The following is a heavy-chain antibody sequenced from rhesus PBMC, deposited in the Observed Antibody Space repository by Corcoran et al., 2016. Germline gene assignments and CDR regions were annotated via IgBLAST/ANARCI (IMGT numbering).Heavy chain of an antibody. CDR2: ISGNSEST. CDR3: ARDAISLDV. V-gene: IGHV4-147*01. Sequence: QVLLQESGPGLVAPSETLSLTCAVSGVSLYGNYWTWTRQSPGRGLEWIGYISGNSESTSYNPSLGGRVTISKDTSQNQYSLMLTSVTVADTAVYYCARDAISLDVWGRGALVTVSS. J-gene: IGHJ5-2*02. CDR1: GVSLYGNY.